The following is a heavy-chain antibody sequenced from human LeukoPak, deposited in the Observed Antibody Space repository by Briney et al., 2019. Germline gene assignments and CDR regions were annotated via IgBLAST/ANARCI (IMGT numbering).Heavy chain of an antibody. J-gene: IGHJ3*02. CDR3: ARDSNYYDGSAYYDVFDI. CDR1: GIIGTRDW. CDR2: IKQDGSQR. D-gene: IGHD3-22*01. Sequence: GGSLRLSCAASGIIGTRDWMSWVRQAPGKGLEWVANIKQDGSQRYYLDSVKGRFTISRDNAKNSLYLQMNSLRAEDTAIYYCARDSNYYDGSAYYDVFDIWGQGTMVIVSS. V-gene: IGHV3-7*03.